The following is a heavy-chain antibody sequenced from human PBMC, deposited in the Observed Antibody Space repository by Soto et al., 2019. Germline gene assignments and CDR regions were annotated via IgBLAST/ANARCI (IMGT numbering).Heavy chain of an antibody. CDR3: AREVQVHTPAFVY. Sequence: QVQLVQSGAEMKKPGSSVKVSCQSSGGTFNTYAMNWVRQAPGHGPEWMGDISPMFGAANYAPKFQGRVTITADEYTGTSYMQLSSLTAEDTALYFCAREVQVHTPAFVYWGQGTLVTVSS. CDR2: ISPMFGAA. J-gene: IGHJ4*02. CDR1: GGTFNTYA. D-gene: IGHD3-10*01. V-gene: IGHV1-69*19.